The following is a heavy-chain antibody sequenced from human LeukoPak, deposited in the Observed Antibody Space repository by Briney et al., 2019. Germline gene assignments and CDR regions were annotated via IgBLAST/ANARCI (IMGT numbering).Heavy chain of an antibody. Sequence: ETLSLTCTVSGGSISSYYWSWVRQAPGKGLEWVSAISGSGGSTYYADSVKGRFTISRDNSKDTLYLQMNSLRAEDTAVYYCAKAQGYSSGWSTLHDAFDIWGQGTMVTVSS. CDR1: GGSISSYY. V-gene: IGHV3-23*01. D-gene: IGHD6-19*01. CDR2: ISGSGGST. CDR3: AKAQGYSSGWSTLHDAFDI. J-gene: IGHJ3*02.